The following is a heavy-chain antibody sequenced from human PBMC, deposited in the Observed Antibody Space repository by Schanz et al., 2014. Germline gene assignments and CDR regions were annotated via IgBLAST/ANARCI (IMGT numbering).Heavy chain of an antibody. J-gene: IGHJ3*01. CDR1: GFSFSDYS. D-gene: IGHD3-10*01. CDR2: IKISGDV. CDR3: ARVEGSSGSASSYRALNV. Sequence: EVQMVESGGGLVQPGGSLRLSCAASGFSFSDYSMNWVRQAPGKGLEWISYIKISGDVFYTDSVKGRFTISRDNAKSSLYLQMSSLRDEDTAIYYCARVEGSSGSASSYRALNVWGQGTTVTVSS. V-gene: IGHV3-48*02.